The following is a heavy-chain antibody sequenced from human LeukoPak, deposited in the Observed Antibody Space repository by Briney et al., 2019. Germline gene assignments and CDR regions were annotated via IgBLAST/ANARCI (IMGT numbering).Heavy chain of an antibody. Sequence: SETLSLTCSVSGGYIGSYFWSWIRQPAGKELEYIGRFYTSGSPNYNPSLKSRVTMSVDTSKNQFSLRLSSASPADTAVYYCARIGGITYFDYWGQGILVTVPS. J-gene: IGHJ4*02. D-gene: IGHD3-16*01. CDR2: FYTSGSP. CDR3: ARIGGITYFDY. CDR1: GGYIGSYF. V-gene: IGHV4-4*07.